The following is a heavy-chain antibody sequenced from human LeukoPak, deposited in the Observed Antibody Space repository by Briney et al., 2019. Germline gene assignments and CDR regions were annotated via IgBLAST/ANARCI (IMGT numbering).Heavy chain of an antibody. D-gene: IGHD5-12*01. CDR3: AKGGHFNFDY. J-gene: IGHJ4*02. Sequence: GGSLRLSCAASGFTFGSNWMSWVRQAPGKGLEWVAHINQDGSVRYYVDSVKGRFTISRDNTRNSLYLQMNSLRTEDTAVYYCAKGGHFNFDYWGQGTLVTVSS. CDR1: GFTFGSNW. CDR2: INQDGSVR. V-gene: IGHV3-7*01.